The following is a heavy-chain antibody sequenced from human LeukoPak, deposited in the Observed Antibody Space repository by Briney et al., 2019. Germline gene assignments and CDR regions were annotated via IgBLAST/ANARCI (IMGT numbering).Heavy chain of an antibody. CDR1: GGSFSGYY. CDR3: ARHEEEDGYNAKTLDY. CDR2: INHSGST. J-gene: IGHJ4*02. Sequence: PSETLSLTCAVYGGSFSGYYWSWIRQPPGKGLEWIGEINHSGSTNYNPSLKSRVTTPVDTSKNQFSMKLSYVPAADTAVYYCARHEEEDGYNAKTLDYWGQGALVTVSS. V-gene: IGHV4-34*01. D-gene: IGHD5-24*01.